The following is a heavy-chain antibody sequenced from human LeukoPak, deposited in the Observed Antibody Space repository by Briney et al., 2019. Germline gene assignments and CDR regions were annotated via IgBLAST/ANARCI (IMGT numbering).Heavy chain of an antibody. Sequence: PGGSLRLSCAASGFTFSTYSMNWVRQAPGKGLEWVSYIRSSSSPIYYADSVKGRFTISRDNAKNSLYLQMNSLRGEDTAVYYCARKADSDWFDPSGQGTLVTVSS. CDR3: ARKADSDWFDP. CDR1: GFTFSTYS. V-gene: IGHV3-48*01. J-gene: IGHJ5*02. CDR2: IRSSSSPI. D-gene: IGHD2-21*01.